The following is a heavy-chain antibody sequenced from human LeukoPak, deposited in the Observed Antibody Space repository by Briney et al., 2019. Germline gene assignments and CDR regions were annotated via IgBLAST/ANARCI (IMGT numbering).Heavy chain of an antibody. Sequence: GGSLRLSCAASGFSVSRNYMSWARLAPGKGLEWVSIISSGGSTHYADSVKGRFAISRDNSKNTVYLQMNSLRAEDTAVYYCATRGLSGYYYGVDVWGQGTTVTVSS. D-gene: IGHD3/OR15-3a*01. V-gene: IGHV3-66*01. CDR1: GFSVSRNY. CDR2: ISSGGST. CDR3: ATRGLSGYYYGVDV. J-gene: IGHJ6*02.